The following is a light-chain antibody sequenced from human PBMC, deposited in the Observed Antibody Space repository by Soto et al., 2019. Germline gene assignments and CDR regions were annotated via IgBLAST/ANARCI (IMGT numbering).Light chain of an antibody. CDR1: QSISSY. V-gene: IGKV1-39*01. CDR3: QQSYSTPRT. Sequence: DIQMTQSPSSLSASVGDRVNITCRASQSISSYLNWYQQKPGKAPNLLIYAASILQSGVPSRFTGSGSGTSFTLTISRLQPEDFASYFCQQSYSTPRTFGQGTNLEI. CDR2: AAS. J-gene: IGKJ2*02.